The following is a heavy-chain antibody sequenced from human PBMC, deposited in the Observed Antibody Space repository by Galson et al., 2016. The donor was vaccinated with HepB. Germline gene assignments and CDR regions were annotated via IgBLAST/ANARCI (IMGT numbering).Heavy chain of an antibody. CDR3: VAGDRGELSLTLMIRC. V-gene: IGHV5-51*03. CDR1: GYSFNNYW. Sequence: QSGAEVKKPGESLKISCKGSGYSFNNYWIGWVRQMSGKGLEWMGIIYPGDSDTRYGPSFQGQVTFSVDKSVTTAYLQWRSLKASDTAMYYCVAGDRGELSLTLMIRCWGQGTLVTVSS. D-gene: IGHD3-16*02. J-gene: IGHJ4*02. CDR2: IYPGDSDT.